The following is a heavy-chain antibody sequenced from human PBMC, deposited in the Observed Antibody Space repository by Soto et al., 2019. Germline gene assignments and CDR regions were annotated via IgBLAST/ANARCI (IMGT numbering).Heavy chain of an antibody. D-gene: IGHD6-6*01. J-gene: IGHJ4*02. CDR2: IYYSENT. Sequence: SETLSLTCTVSGGSVSSSSYSWGWIRQPPGKGLEWIGTIYYSENTYYNPSLMSRVTISVDTSKNQFSLKLSSVTAADTAVYYCARVLFSSSPNLFDYWGQGTLVTVS. CDR3: ARVLFSSSPNLFDY. V-gene: IGHV4-39*01. CDR1: GGSVSSSSYS.